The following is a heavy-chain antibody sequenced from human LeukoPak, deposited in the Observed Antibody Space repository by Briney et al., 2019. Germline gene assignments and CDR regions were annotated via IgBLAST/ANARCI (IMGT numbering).Heavy chain of an antibody. CDR2: IKQDGSDK. D-gene: IGHD6-13*01. CDR3: ARQYTSSWYALGYLDY. CDR1: GFTFSSYW. V-gene: IGHV3-7*01. J-gene: IGHJ4*02. Sequence: GGSLRLSCAASGFTFSSYWMTWVSQAPGKGLEWVANIKQDGSDKYYVDSVKGRFTISRDNAQNSLYLQMNSLRADDTALYYCARQYTSSWYALGYLDYWGQRTLVTVSS.